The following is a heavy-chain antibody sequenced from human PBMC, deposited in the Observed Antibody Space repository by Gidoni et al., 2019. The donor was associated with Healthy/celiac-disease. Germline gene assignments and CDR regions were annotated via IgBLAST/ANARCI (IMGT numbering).Heavy chain of an antibody. V-gene: IGHV4-38-2*02. CDR1: GYSISSGYY. Sequence: QVQLQESGPGLVTPSETLSLTCTVSGYSISSGYYWGWIRQPPGKGLEWIGSIYHSGSTYYNPSLKSRVTISVDTSKNQFSLKLSSVTAADTAVYYCAREGNSGSYSWYFDLWGRGTLVTVSS. J-gene: IGHJ2*01. D-gene: IGHD1-26*01. CDR3: AREGNSGSYSWYFDL. CDR2: IYHSGST.